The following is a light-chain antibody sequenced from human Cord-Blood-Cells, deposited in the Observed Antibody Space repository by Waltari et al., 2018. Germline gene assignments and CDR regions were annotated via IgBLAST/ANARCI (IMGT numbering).Light chain of an antibody. CDR2: SNK. CDR3: AAWDDSLNGWV. J-gene: IGLJ3*02. Sequence: QSVLTQSPSASGTPGQRVTISCSGSSSNIGSNTVNWYQQLPGTAPKLLIYSNKQRPSGGPGRFSGSKSGTSASLAISGLQSEDEADYYCAAWDDSLNGWVFGGGTKLTVL. V-gene: IGLV1-44*01. CDR1: SSNIGSNT.